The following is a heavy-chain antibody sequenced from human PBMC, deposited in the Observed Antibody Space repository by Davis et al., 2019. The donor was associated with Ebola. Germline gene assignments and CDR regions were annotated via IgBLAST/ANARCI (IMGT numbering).Heavy chain of an antibody. CDR2: ISPTSNTI. J-gene: IGHJ4*02. D-gene: IGHD3-22*01. CDR1: GITISDHT. Sequence: GESLKISCAVSGITISDHTMNWVRQAPGKGLEWISSISPTSNTIFYADSVKGRFTISRDNAKNSLYLQMNSLRAEDTALYYCAKKGQYYYDSSGYYYFDYWGQGTLVTVSS. CDR3: AKKGQYYYDSSGYYYFDY. V-gene: IGHV3-48*01.